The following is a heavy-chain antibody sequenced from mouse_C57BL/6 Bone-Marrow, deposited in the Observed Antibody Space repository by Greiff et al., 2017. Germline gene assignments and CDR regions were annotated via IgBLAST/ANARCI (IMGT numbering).Heavy chain of an antibody. J-gene: IGHJ1*03. V-gene: IGHV1-52*01. D-gene: IGHD1-1*01. CDR2: IDPSDSET. CDR1: GYTFTSYW. Sequence: QVQLQQPGAELVRPGSSVKLSCKASGYTFTSYWMHWVKQRPIQGLEWIGNIDPSDSETHYNQKFKDKATLTVDKSSSPAYMQLSSLTSEDSAVXYCARRYYGSWYFDVWGTGTTVTVSS. CDR3: ARRYYGSWYFDV.